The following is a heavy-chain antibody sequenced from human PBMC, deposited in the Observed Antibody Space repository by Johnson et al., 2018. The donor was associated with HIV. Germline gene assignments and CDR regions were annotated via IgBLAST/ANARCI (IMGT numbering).Heavy chain of an antibody. D-gene: IGHD3-10*01. J-gene: IGHJ3*02. CDR3: ARDLYYGSGSSVAFDI. V-gene: IGHV3-20*04. CDR2: ISWDGGST. CDR1: GFTFSSYG. Sequence: VQLVESGGGLVQPGGSLRLSCAASGFTFSSYGMHWVRQAPGKGLEWVSLISWDGGSTGYADSVKGRFTISRDNAKNSLYLQMNSLRAEDTALYYCARDLYYGSGSSVAFDIWGQGTMVTVSS.